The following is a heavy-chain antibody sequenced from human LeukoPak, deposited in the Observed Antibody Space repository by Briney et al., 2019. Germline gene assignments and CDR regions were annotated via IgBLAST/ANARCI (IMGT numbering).Heavy chain of an antibody. CDR1: GFTFSSYS. V-gene: IGHV3-21*01. CDR3: ARAAVVVDYAFDI. J-gene: IGHJ3*02. D-gene: IGHD3-22*01. Sequence: GGSLRLSCAASGFTFSSYSMNWVRQAPGKGLEWVSSISSSSSYIYYADSVKGRFTISRDNAKNSLYLQMNSLRAEDTAVYYCARAAVVVDYAFDIWGQGTMVTVSS. CDR2: ISSSSSYI.